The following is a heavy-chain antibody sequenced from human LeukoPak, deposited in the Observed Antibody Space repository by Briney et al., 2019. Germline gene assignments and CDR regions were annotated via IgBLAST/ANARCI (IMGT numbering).Heavy chain of an antibody. D-gene: IGHD3-22*01. J-gene: IGHJ4*02. V-gene: IGHV4-61*08. CDR3: ARGPHERSGYPDD. CDR2: IYYSGST. CDR1: GGSISSGDYY. Sequence: SETLSLTCTVSGGSISSGDYYWSWIRQPPGKGLEWIGYIYYSGSTNYNPSLKSRVTISVDTSKNQFSLKLSSVTAADTAVYYCARGPHERSGYPDDWGQGTLVTVSS.